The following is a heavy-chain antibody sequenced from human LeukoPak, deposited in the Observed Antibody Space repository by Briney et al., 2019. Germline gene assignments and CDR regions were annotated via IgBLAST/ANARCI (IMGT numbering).Heavy chain of an antibody. CDR3: ARVQDGDNLDY. CDR1: GYTFTSYV. J-gene: IGHJ4*02. V-gene: IGHV1-18*04. CDR2: ISAYNGNT. Sequence: ASVTVSCTASGYTFTSYVVSWVRQAPGPGREWMGWISAYNGNTNYAQRLQGRVTMTTDTSTSTAYMELMRLRSADTAVYYCARVQDGDNLDYWGQGTLVTVSS. D-gene: IGHD4-17*01.